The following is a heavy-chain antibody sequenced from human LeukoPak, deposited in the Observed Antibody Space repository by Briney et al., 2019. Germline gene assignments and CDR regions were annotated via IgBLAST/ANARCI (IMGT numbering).Heavy chain of an antibody. CDR1: GYTFTSYG. D-gene: IGHD1-1*01. CDR2: IIPVFGTA. Sequence: ASVKVSCKASGYTFTSYGISWVRQAPGQGLEWMGGIIPVFGTANYVQKFQGRVTITADESTSTAYMELSSLRSEDTAVYYCARDQGGNNWFDPWGQGTLVTVSS. CDR3: ARDQGGNNWFDP. V-gene: IGHV1-69*13. J-gene: IGHJ5*02.